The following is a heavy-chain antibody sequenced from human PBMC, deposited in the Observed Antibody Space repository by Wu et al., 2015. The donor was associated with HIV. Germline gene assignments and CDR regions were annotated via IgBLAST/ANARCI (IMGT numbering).Heavy chain of an antibody. Sequence: QVQLVQSGAEVKKPGASVKVSCKASGYTFTSYYMHWVRQAPGQGLEWMGIINPSGGSTSYAQKFQGRVTMTRDTSTSTVYMELSSLRSEDTAVYYCARAGVLSSHYYYYYMDVVGQRDHGHRLL. J-gene: IGHJ6*03. V-gene: IGHV1-46*03. CDR3: ARAGVLSSHYYYYYMDV. CDR2: INPSGGST. CDR1: GYTFTSYY. D-gene: IGHD3-16*02.